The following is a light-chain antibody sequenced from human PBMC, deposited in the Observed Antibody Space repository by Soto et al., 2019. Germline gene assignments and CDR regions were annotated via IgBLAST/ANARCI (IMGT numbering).Light chain of an antibody. V-gene: IGLV1-44*01. CDR2: SNN. CDR1: SSNIGSNT. CDR3: AAWDDSLNGVV. Sequence: QSVLTQPPSASGTPGQRVTISCSGSSSNIGSNTVNWYRQLPGTAPKLLIYSNNQRPSGVPDRFSGSKSGTSASLAISGLQSEDEAVYYCAAWDDSLNGVVFGGGTKLTVL. J-gene: IGLJ2*01.